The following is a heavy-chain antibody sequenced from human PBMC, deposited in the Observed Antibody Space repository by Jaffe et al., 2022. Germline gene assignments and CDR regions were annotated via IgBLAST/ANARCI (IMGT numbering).Heavy chain of an antibody. CDR1: GYSVSSDYY. CDR2: ISHSGST. V-gene: IGHV4-38-2*01. Sequence: QVQLQESGPGLVKPSETLSLTCAVSGYSVSSDYYWGWIRQPPGKGLEWIGCISHSGSTSYSPSLDSRVTISLDTSKNQFSLRLSSVTAADTAVYYCASQPLGVVVVATDYWGQGTLVTVSS. D-gene: IGHD2-15*01. J-gene: IGHJ4*02. CDR3: ASQPLGVVVVATDY.